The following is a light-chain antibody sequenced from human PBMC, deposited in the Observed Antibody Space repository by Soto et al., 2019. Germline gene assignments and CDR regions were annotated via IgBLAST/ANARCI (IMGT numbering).Light chain of an antibody. CDR1: QSVSSY. V-gene: IGKV3-11*01. CDR2: DAS. Sequence: EIILTLSPATLSLSPGSRATLFCRASQSVSSYLAWYQQKTGQAPRLLIYDASNRATGIPARFSGSGYGTDFTLTISSLETEDFAVYYCQQRSNWPLTFGGGTKVDIK. J-gene: IGKJ4*01. CDR3: QQRSNWPLT.